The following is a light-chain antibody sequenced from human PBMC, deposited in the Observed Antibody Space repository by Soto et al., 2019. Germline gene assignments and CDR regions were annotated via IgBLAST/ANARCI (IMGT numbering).Light chain of an antibody. J-gene: IGKJ5*01. Sequence: EIVLTQSPGTLSLSPGERATLSCRASQSVSSIYLAWYQQKPGQAPSLLIYATSSRATGIPDRFSGSGSGTDFSLTISRLEHEDFAVYYCQQYGSSPITFGQGTRLENK. V-gene: IGKV3-20*01. CDR2: ATS. CDR1: QSVSSIY. CDR3: QQYGSSPIT.